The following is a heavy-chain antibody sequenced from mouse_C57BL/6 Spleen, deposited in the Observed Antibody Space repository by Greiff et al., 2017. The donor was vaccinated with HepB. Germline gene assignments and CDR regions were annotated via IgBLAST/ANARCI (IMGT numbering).Heavy chain of an antibody. J-gene: IGHJ2*01. D-gene: IGHD4-1*01. CDR3: AIRGGTGRDYFDY. CDR1: GFTFSSYG. Sequence: EVQGVESGGDLVKPGGSLKLSCAASGFTFSSYGMSWVRQTPDKRLEWVATISSGGSYTYYPDSVKGRFTISRDNAKNTLYLQMSSLKSEDTAMYYCAIRGGTGRDYFDYWGQGTTLTVSS. V-gene: IGHV5-6*01. CDR2: ISSGGSYT.